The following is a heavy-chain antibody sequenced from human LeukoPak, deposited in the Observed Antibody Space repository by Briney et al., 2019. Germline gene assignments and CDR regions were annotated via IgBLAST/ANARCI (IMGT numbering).Heavy chain of an antibody. CDR2: ISAYNGNT. V-gene: IGHV1-18*01. J-gene: IGHJ6*03. CDR1: GYTFTSYG. D-gene: IGHD3-10*01. CDR3: ARVSGGDYSPPYYMDV. Sequence: GASVKVSCKASGYTFTSYGISWVRQAPGQGLEWMGWISAYNGNTNYAQKLQGRVTMTTDTSTSTAYMELRSLRSDDTAVYYCARVSGGDYSPPYYMDVWGKGTTVTVSS.